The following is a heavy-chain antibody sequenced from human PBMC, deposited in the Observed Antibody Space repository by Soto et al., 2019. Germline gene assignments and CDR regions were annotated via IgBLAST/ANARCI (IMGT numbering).Heavy chain of an antibody. Sequence: ASVNVSCKTSGYSNTIYGISWVRQAPGQGLEWMGWISAYNGNTNYAQKLQGRVTMTTDTSTSTAYMELRSLRSDDTAVYYCARVEGVVPAAIEFDPWGQGTLVTVSS. CDR1: GYSNTIYG. CDR3: ARVEGVVPAAIEFDP. J-gene: IGHJ5*02. CDR2: ISAYNGNT. V-gene: IGHV1-18*01. D-gene: IGHD2-2*01.